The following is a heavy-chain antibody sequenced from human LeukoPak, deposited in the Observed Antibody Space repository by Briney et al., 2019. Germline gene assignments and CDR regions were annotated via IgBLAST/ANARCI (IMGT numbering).Heavy chain of an antibody. CDR3: ARDLDIVVIRAALRHYGMDV. J-gene: IGHJ6*02. CDR2: ISPFNGNT. CDR1: GYSFTSYG. D-gene: IGHD2-2*01. V-gene: IGHV1-18*01. Sequence: ASVKVSCKASGYSFTSYGISWVRQAPGQGLEWMGWISPFNGNTNYVQKFQGRVTMTTGTSTRTTYMELRSLRSDDTAVYYCARDLDIVVIRAALRHYGMDVWGQGTTVTVSS.